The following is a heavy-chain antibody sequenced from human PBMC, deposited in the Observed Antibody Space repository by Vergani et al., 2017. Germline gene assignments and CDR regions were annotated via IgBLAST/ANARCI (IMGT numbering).Heavy chain of an antibody. CDR2: INHSGST. D-gene: IGHD4-17*01. CDR3: ARDFTVTTDYYYYGMDV. V-gene: IGHV4-34*01. J-gene: IGHJ6*02. Sequence: QVQLQQWGAGLLKPSETLSLTCAVYGGSFSGYYWSWIRQPPGKGLEWIGEINHSGSTNYNPSLKSRVTISVDTSKNQFSLKLSSVTAADTAVYYCARDFTVTTDYYYYGMDVWGQGTTVTGSS. CDR1: GGSFSGYY.